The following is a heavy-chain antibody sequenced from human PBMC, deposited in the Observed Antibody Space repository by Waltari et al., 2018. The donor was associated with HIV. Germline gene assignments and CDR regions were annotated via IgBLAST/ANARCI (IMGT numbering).Heavy chain of an antibody. CDR2: INHSGST. Sequence: QVQLQQWGAGLLKPSETLSLTCAVYGGSFSGYYWSWIRQPPGKGLEWIGEINHSGSTNYNPSLKSRVTISVDTSKNQFSLKLSSVTAADTAVYYCARGVDDYVWGSYRYNYYYYGMDVWGQGTTVTVSS. CDR1: GGSFSGYY. V-gene: IGHV4-34*01. J-gene: IGHJ6*02. D-gene: IGHD3-16*02. CDR3: ARGVDDYVWGSYRYNYYYYGMDV.